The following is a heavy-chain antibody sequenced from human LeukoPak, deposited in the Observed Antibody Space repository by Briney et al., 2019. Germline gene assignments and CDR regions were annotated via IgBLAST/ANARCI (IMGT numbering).Heavy chain of an antibody. J-gene: IGHJ6*02. Sequence: ASVKVSCTASGYTFTSYDINWVRQATGQGLEWMGWMNPNSGNTGYAQKFQGRATLTRATSTSTVYMELSSLRSEDTAVYYCASVYNYGMDVWGQGTTVIVSS. CDR2: MNPNSGNT. CDR3: ASVYNYGMDV. V-gene: IGHV1-8*01. CDR1: GYTFTSYD.